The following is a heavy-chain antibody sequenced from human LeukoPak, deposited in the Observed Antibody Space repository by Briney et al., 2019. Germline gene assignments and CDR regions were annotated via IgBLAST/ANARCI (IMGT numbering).Heavy chain of an antibody. Sequence: SETLSLTCTVSGGSISSSSYYWGWIRQPPGKGLEWIGYIYYSGSTNYNPSLKSRVTISVDTSKNQFSLKLSSVTAADTAVYYCARGQWELLPPDAFDIWGQGTMVTVSS. V-gene: IGHV4-61*05. CDR1: GGSISSSSYY. CDR3: ARGQWELLPPDAFDI. CDR2: IYYSGST. J-gene: IGHJ3*02. D-gene: IGHD1-26*01.